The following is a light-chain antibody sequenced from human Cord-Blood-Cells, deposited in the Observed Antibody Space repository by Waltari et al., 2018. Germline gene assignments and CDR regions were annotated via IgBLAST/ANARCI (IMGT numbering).Light chain of an antibody. CDR2: AAS. V-gene: IGKV1-39*01. CDR1: QSISSS. Sequence: DIQMTQSSSSLSASVVDKVTITCRGSQSISSSLNWYQQKPGNAPKLLIYAASSLQSGVPSRFSGSGTETDFTLTISSLQPEDFSSYYCQQSYSTPSTFGQGTKVEIK. CDR3: QQSYSTPST. J-gene: IGKJ1*01.